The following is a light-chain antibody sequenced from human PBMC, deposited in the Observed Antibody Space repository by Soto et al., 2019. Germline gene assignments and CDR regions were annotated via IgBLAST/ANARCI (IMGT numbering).Light chain of an antibody. CDR3: SSYTSSSTLVV. V-gene: IGLV2-14*01. Sequence: QSVLTQPASVSGSPGQSITTSCTGTSSDVGGYNYVSWYQQHPGKAPKLMISEVSNRPSGVSNRFSGSKSGNTASLTISGLQAEDEADYYCSSYTSSSTLVVFGTGTKVTVL. CDR2: EVS. CDR1: SSDVGGYNY. J-gene: IGLJ1*01.